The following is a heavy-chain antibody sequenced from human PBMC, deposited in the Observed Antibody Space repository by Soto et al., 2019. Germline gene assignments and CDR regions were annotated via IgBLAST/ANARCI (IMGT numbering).Heavy chain of an antibody. CDR3: ARAPSYYGPGSHL. D-gene: IGHD3-10*01. CDR2: IKNRANSYTT. V-gene: IGHV3-72*01. J-gene: IGHJ6*02. Sequence: PGGSLRLSXTASGFTFSDPYMDWVRQAPGKGLEWVGRIKNRANSYTTEYAASVKGRFTISRDDSKNSVYLQMNSLKAEDTAMYYCARAPSYYGPGSHLWGRGTTVTVSS. CDR1: GFTFSDPY.